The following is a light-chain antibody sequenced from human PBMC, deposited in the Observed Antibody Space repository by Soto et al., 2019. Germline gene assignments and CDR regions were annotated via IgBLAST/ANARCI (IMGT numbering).Light chain of an antibody. CDR1: QSISTY. V-gene: IGKV1-39*01. Sequence: DMQMTQSPPSLSASVGDRVTITCRASQSISTYLNWYQQKAGKTKLLVYSASSLQSGVPSRFSGSGAGTDFTLTISSLQPEDFATYYCQQSDSTPWTFGQGTKVEIK. J-gene: IGKJ1*01. CDR3: QQSDSTPWT. CDR2: SAS.